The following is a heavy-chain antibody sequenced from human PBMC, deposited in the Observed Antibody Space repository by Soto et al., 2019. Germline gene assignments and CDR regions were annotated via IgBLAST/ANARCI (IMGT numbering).Heavy chain of an antibody. CDR3: ARDYQYSGTWSFDY. J-gene: IGHJ4*02. V-gene: IGHV4-4*02. Sequence: QVQLQESGPGLVQPSGTLSLTCAVSGASVNTDDWWNWVRQPPGKGLEWIGEIYHGGTIYYNPSLKSRVTISLDKSKNQISLKLTSLTAADTAVYYCARDYQYSGTWSFDYLGQGALVTVSS. D-gene: IGHD1-26*01. CDR1: GASVNTDDW. CDR2: IYHGGTI.